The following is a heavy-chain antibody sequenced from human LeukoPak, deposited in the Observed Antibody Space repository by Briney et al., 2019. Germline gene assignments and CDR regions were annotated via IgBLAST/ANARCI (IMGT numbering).Heavy chain of an antibody. V-gene: IGHV4-59*01. Sequence: PSETLSLTCNVSGGSISSYYWSWIRLPPGKGLEWIGNLYYSGSTNYNPSLKSRVTISGDTSKNQFSLKVTSVTAADTAVYYCARASRGGSYDYWGQGSLVTVSS. D-gene: IGHD2-15*01. CDR1: GGSISSYY. CDR3: ARASRGGSYDY. J-gene: IGHJ4*02. CDR2: LYYSGST.